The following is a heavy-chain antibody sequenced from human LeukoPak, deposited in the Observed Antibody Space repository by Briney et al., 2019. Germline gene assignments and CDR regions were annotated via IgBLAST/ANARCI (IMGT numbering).Heavy chain of an antibody. D-gene: IGHD3-3*02. CDR3: TRIGSAAFTDS. Sequence: PGRTLRLSCAASGFTFSTYALNWARQAPGKALEWVSANSDRCGAIYYADSVKGRFTMSRDNSKDSLFLQMNSLRAEDTAVYYCTRIGSAAFTDSWGQGTVVTVSS. CDR1: GFTFSTYA. CDR2: NSDRCGAI. J-gene: IGHJ4*02. V-gene: IGHV3-23*01.